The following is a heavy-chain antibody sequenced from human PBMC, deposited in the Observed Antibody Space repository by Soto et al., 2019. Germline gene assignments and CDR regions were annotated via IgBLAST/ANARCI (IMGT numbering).Heavy chain of an antibody. CDR2: INPGNGKV. J-gene: IGHJ3*02. CDR3: AREAGRFSGYDDAFDI. V-gene: IGHV1-3*01. CDR1: RYTFTSYG. Sequence: QVQLVQSGTEVKRPGASVQVSCRASRYTFTSYGLHWVRQAPGQRLEWMGWINPGNGKVKYSQKFQGRFIIIRDTSASTASMALISLTYEDTAVYFCAREAGRFSGYDDAFDIWGQGTMVTVSS. D-gene: IGHD5-12*01.